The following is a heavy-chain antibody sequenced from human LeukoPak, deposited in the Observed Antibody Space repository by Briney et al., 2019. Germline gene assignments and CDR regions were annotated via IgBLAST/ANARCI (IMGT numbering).Heavy chain of an antibody. CDR1: GFTFSSYA. CDR3: AKEESSWYVGYFDY. J-gene: IGHJ4*02. CDR2: ISGSGGST. Sequence: GSLRLSCAASGFTFSSYAVSWVRQAPGKGLEWVSAISGSGGSTYYADPVKGRFTISRDNSKNTLYLQMNSLRAEDTAVYYCAKEESSWYVGYFDYWGQGTLVTVSS. D-gene: IGHD6-13*01. V-gene: IGHV3-23*01.